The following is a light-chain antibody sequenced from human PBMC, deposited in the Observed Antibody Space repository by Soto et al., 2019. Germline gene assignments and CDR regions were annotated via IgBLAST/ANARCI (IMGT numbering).Light chain of an antibody. CDR2: EGS. CDR3: CSYAGSSPYV. Sequence: QSVLTQPASVSVTPGQSITISCTGTSSDVGSYNLVSWYQQHPGKAPKLMIYEGSKRPSGVSNRFSGSKSGNTASLTISGLQAEDEADYYCCSYAGSSPYVFGT. V-gene: IGLV2-23*01. J-gene: IGLJ1*01. CDR1: SSDVGSYNL.